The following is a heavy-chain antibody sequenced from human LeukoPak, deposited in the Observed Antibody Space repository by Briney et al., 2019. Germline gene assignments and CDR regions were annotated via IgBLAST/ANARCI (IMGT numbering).Heavy chain of an antibody. V-gene: IGHV4-39*01. CDR2: IYQSGSGSS. CDR1: GGSIISSNYY. CDR3: ASTLRFLPYRRFDY. J-gene: IGHJ4*02. D-gene: IGHD3-3*01. Sequence: SETLSLTCSVSGGSIISSNYYWGWIRQPPGKGLEWIGSIYQSGSGSSYYNPSLKSRVSISGDTSKNQFFLRLSSVTAADTAVYYCASTLRFLPYRRFDYWGQGTLVTVPS.